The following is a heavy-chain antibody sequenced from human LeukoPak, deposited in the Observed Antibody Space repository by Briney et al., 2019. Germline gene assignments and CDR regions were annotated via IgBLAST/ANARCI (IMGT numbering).Heavy chain of an antibody. Sequence: EASVKVSCKVSGDTLIELSTHWGRQAPGKGLEWLGGLNLENGQPVYAQNFQGRVTMTEDTATDTAYMDLNSLTSEDTAVYYCAKGVAVAGTPPGGDYWGQGTLVTVSS. D-gene: IGHD6-19*01. CDR3: AKGVAVAGTPPGGDY. CDR1: GDTLIELS. V-gene: IGHV1-24*01. J-gene: IGHJ4*02. CDR2: LNLENGQP.